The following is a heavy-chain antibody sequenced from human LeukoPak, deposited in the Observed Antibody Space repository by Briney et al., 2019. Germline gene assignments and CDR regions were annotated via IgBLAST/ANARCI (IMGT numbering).Heavy chain of an antibody. J-gene: IGHJ3*02. CDR3: ARERYPLLYYYDSSGYIIGSAFDI. V-gene: IGHV4-38-2*02. CDR1: GYSISSGYY. CDR2: IYHSGST. Sequence: PSETLSLTCTVSGYSISSGYYWGWIRQPPGKGLEWIGSIYHSGSTYYNPSLKSRVTISVDTSKNQFSLKLSSVTAADTAVYYCARERYPLLYYYDSSGYIIGSAFDIWGQGTMVTVSS. D-gene: IGHD3-22*01.